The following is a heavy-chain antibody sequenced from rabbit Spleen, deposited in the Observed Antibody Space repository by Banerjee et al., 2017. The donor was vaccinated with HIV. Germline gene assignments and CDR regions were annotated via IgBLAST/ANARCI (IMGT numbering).Heavy chain of an antibody. J-gene: IGHJ6*01. D-gene: IGHD8-1*01. Sequence: QSLEASGGGLVKPGASLTLTCTASGVSFSSTHYMCCVRQAPGKGLEWIACIEGGSSAFSYFASWAKGRFTCSKTSSTTVTLQMTSLTAADTATYFCARDSGSSFSSYGMDLWGQGTLVTVS. V-gene: IGHV1S40*01. CDR3: ARDSGSSFSSYGMDL. CDR2: IEGGSSAFS. CDR1: GVSFSSTHY.